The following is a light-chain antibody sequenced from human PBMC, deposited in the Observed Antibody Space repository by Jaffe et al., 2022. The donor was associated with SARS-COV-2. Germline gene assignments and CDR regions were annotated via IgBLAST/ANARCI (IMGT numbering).Light chain of an antibody. J-gene: IGLJ2*01. Sequence: SYVLTQPPSVSVAPGQTARITCGGNNIGSKSVHWYQQKPGQVPVLVVYDDNDRPSGLPERFSGSNSGNTATLTISRVEAGDEADYYCQVWDSSSDHVVFGGGTKLTVL. CDR1: NIGSKS. V-gene: IGLV3-21*02. CDR2: DDN. CDR3: QVWDSSSDHVV.